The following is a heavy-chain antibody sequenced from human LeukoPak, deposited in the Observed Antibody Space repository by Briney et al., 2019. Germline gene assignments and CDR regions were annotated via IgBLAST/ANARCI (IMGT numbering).Heavy chain of an antibody. CDR2: IYYSGST. D-gene: IGHD2-2*01. CDR3: ARVSRDIVVADYYYMDV. V-gene: IGHV4-59*08. Sequence: SETLSLTCTVSGGSISSYYWSWIRQPPGKGLEWIGYIYYSGSTNYNPSLKSRVTISVDTSKNQFSLKLSSVTAADTAVYYCARVSRDIVVADYYYMDVWGKGTTVTVSS. J-gene: IGHJ6*03. CDR1: GGSISSYY.